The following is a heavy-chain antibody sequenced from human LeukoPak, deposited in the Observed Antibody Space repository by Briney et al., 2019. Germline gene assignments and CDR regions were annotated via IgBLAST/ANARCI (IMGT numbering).Heavy chain of an antibody. Sequence: PRGSPRLSCAASGFTFSSYAMHWVRQAPGKGLEWVAVISYDGSNKYYADSVKGRFTISRDNSKNTLYLQMNSLRAEDTAVYYCATRSCGRSGCPFWPLDYWGQGTLVMVPS. CDR1: GFTFSSYA. CDR2: ISYDGSNK. D-gene: IGHD3-3*01. V-gene: IGHV3-30-3*01. CDR3: ATRSCGRSGCPFWPLDY. J-gene: IGHJ4*02.